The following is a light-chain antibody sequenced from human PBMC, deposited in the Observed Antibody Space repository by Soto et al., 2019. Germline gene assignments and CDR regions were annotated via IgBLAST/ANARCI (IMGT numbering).Light chain of an antibody. J-gene: IGKJ2*01. CDR3: HQYGSSPPYT. V-gene: IGKV3-20*01. Sequence: EVVLTQSPGTLSLSPGERATLSCRASQSVSNNYLAWYQQKPGQSPKLLIFGSTDSATGIPDRFSGSGSGTDFTLTISRLEPEDFAVYYCHQYGSSPPYTFGQGTKLEIK. CDR2: GST. CDR1: QSVSNNY.